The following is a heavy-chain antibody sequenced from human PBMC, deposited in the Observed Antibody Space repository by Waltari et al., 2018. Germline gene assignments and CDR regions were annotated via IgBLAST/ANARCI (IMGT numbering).Heavy chain of an antibody. V-gene: IGHV3-9*01. CDR1: GFNYHDYA. J-gene: IGHJ4*02. Sequence: EVQVVESGGGLVQPGRSLRLSCIASGFNYHDYAMHWVRQAPGKGLEWVSGISWNSGDRGYADSLKGRFTISRDNAKNSLYLQMNSLRAEDTALYYCVKGGANGKGYYFDHWGQGT. D-gene: IGHD2-8*01. CDR2: ISWNSGDR. CDR3: VKGGANGKGYYFDH.